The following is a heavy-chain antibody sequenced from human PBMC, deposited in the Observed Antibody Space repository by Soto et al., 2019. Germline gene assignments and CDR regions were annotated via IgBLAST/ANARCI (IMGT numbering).Heavy chain of an antibody. CDR2: MNPNSGNT. D-gene: IGHD3-3*01. CDR1: GYTFTSYD. Sequence: GASVKVSCKASGYTFTSYDINWVRQATGQGLEWMGWMNPNSGNTGYAQKFQGRVTMTRNTSISTAYMELSSLRSEDTAVYYCARQGVDWSGSHGSYYYYMDVWGKGTTVTVSS. V-gene: IGHV1-8*01. J-gene: IGHJ6*03. CDR3: ARQGVDWSGSHGSYYYYMDV.